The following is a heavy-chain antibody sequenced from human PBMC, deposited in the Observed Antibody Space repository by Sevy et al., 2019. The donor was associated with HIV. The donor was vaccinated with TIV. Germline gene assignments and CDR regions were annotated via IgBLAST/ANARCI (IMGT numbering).Heavy chain of an antibody. D-gene: IGHD2-2*01. Sequence: GGSLRLSCAVSGFTFSSYTMNWVRQAPGKGLEWVSSISSSSRYIYYADSMKGRFTLSRDNAKNSVYLQMNSLRTEDTAVYYCARDGGCSTTSCLLYFDYWGQGTLVTVSS. CDR2: ISSSSRYI. V-gene: IGHV3-21*01. J-gene: IGHJ4*01. CDR1: GFTFSSYT. CDR3: ARDGGCSTTSCLLYFDY.